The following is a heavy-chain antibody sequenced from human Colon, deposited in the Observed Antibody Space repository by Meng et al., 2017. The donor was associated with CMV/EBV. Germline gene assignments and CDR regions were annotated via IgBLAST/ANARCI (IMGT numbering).Heavy chain of an antibody. D-gene: IGHD2-15*01. J-gene: IGHJ4*02. CDR1: GFTFSNSY. CDR3: ASEGGCSRSACYSR. V-gene: IGHV3-11*01. Sequence: SCAASGFTFSNSYMTWIRQAPGKGLEWVAHISSTGNSISYADSVKGRFTISRDNAKDSLYLQMNSLRAEDTAVYYCASEGGCSRSACYSRWGQGTLVTVSS. CDR2: ISSTGNSI.